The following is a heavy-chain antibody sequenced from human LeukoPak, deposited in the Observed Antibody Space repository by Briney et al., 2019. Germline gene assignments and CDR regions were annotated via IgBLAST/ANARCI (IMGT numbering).Heavy chain of an antibody. CDR1: GFTFSNAW. CDR2: IKSKTDGGTT. CDR3: TTDTYGSGTKKVDY. D-gene: IGHD3-10*01. J-gene: IGHJ4*02. V-gene: IGHV3-15*01. Sequence: GGSLRLSCAASGFTFSNAWMSWVRQAPGKGLEWVGRIKSKTDGGTTDYAAPVKGRFTISRDDSKNTLYLQMNSLKTEDTAVYYCTTDTYGSGTKKVDYWGQGTLVTVSS.